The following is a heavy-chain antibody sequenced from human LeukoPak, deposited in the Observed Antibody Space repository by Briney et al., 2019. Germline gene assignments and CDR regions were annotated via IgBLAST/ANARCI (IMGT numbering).Heavy chain of an antibody. Sequence: SETLSLTCAVYGGSFSGYYWGWIRQPPGKGLEWIGSIYHSGSTYYNPSLKSRVTISVDTSKNQFSLKLSSVTAADTAVYYCARLSQLWFGELLPFVDYWGQGTLVTVSS. V-gene: IGHV4-38-2*01. CDR2: IYHSGST. D-gene: IGHD3-10*01. CDR1: GGSFSGYY. CDR3: ARLSQLWFGELLPFVDY. J-gene: IGHJ4*02.